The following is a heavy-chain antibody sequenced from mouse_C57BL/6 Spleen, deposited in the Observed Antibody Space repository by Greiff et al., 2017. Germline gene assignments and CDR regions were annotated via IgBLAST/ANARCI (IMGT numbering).Heavy chain of an antibody. CDR2: ISSGGDYI. D-gene: IGHD2-4*01. Sequence: EVKVVESGEGLVKPGGSLKLSCAASGFTFSSYAMSWVAYISSGGDYIYYADTVKGRFTISRDNARNTLYLQMSSLKSEDTAMYYCTRDYDYGYAMDYWGQGTSVTVSS. CDR3: TRDYDYGYAMDY. V-gene: IGHV5-9-1*02. CDR1: GFTFSSYA. J-gene: IGHJ4*01.